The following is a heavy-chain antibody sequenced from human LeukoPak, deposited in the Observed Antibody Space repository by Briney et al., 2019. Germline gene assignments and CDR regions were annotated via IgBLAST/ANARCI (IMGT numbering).Heavy chain of an antibody. CDR2: INTDGSST. D-gene: IGHD4-17*01. CDR1: GFTFSSYW. CDR3: ASGPYGDYPGGAFDI. Sequence: GGSLRLSCAASGFTFSSYWLHWVRHAPGRGLVWVSRINTDGSSTTYADSVKGRFTISRDNAKNTLYLQMNSLRAEDTAVYYCASGPYGDYPGGAFDIWGQGTMVTVSS. J-gene: IGHJ3*02. V-gene: IGHV3-74*01.